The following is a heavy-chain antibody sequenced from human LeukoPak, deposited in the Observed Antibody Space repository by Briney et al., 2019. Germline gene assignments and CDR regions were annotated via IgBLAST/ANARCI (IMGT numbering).Heavy chain of an antibody. Sequence: GGSLRLSCAASGFTFRSYAMSWVRQAPGKGLEWVSVISGSGGSTYYADSVKGRFTISRDNSKNTLYLQMNSLRAEDTAVYFCAKDVVVTAIHLAYFQHWGQGTLVTVSS. J-gene: IGHJ1*01. CDR3: AKDVVVTAIHLAYFQH. CDR1: GFTFRSYA. CDR2: ISGSGGST. V-gene: IGHV3-23*01. D-gene: IGHD2-21*02.